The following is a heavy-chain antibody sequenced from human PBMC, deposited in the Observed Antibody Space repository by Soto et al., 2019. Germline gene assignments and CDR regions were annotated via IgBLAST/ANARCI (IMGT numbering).Heavy chain of an antibody. D-gene: IGHD1-1*01. J-gene: IGHJ4*02. V-gene: IGHV4-59*01. CDR3: ARVYRLEPYFDY. CDR1: GGSISSYY. Sequence: ASETLSLTCTVSGGSISSYYLSWIRQPPGKGLEWIGYIYYSGSTNYNPSLKSRVTISVDTSKNQFSLKLSSVTAADTAVYYCARVYRLEPYFDYWGQGTLVTVSS. CDR2: IYYSGST.